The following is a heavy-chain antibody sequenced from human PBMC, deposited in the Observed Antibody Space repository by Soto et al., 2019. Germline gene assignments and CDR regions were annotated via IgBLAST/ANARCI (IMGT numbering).Heavy chain of an antibody. J-gene: IGHJ5*01. CDR3: ARVRQGCSANNCYFDP. D-gene: IGHD1-1*01. CDR2: VHISGHS. Sequence: SETLSLTCTLSGGSVRAPDWWNWVRQSPDKGLEWIAEVHISGHSNYNPSLRSRVSVSIDSSKNQFYLNLNSVTAADTAIYYCARVRQGCSANNCYFDPWGQGTQVTVSA. V-gene: IGHV4-4*02. CDR1: GGSVRAPDW.